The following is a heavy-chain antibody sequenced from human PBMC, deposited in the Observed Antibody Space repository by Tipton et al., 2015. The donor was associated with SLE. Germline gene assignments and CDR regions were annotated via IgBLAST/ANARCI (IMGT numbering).Heavy chain of an antibody. V-gene: IGHV4-39*07. CDR3: ARGVLGIAAAQLDY. Sequence: TLSLTCTVSGGSISSSSYYWGWIRQPPGKGLEWIGSIYYSGSTYYNPSLKSRVTISVDTSKNQFSLKLSSVTAADTAVYYCARGVLGIAAAQLDYWGQGTLVTVSS. J-gene: IGHJ4*02. CDR1: GGSISSSSYY. D-gene: IGHD6-13*01. CDR2: IYYSGST.